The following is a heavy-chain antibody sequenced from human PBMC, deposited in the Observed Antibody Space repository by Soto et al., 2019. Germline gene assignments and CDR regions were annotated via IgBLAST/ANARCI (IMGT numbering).Heavy chain of an antibody. V-gene: IGHV4-59*08. J-gene: IGHJ5*02. Sequence: SETLSLTCTVSGGSISSYYWSWIRQPPGKGLEWIGYIYYSGSTNYNPSLKSRVTISVDTSKNQFSLKLSSVTAADTAVYYCARRHHDYGVVGAFDPWGQGTLVTVSS. CDR3: ARRHHDYGVVGAFDP. CDR2: IYYSGST. D-gene: IGHD4-17*01. CDR1: GGSISSYY.